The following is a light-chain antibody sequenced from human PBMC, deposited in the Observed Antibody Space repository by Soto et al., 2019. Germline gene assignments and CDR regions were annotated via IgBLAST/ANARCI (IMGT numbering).Light chain of an antibody. CDR1: QSVSSY. V-gene: IGKV3-11*01. CDR2: DAS. CDR3: QQRSSWPRT. Sequence: EIVLTQSPATLSLSPGERATLSCRASQSVSSYLAWYQQKPGQVPRLVIYDASNRATGIPGRFSGSGSGTDFTLTISSLEPEDCGVDYCQQRSSWPRTFGQGTKVEIK. J-gene: IGKJ1*01.